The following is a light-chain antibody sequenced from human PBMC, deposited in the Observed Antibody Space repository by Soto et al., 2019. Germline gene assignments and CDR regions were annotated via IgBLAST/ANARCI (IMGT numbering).Light chain of an antibody. CDR3: QQYNNWPPGIT. CDR1: QSVSNN. J-gene: IGKJ5*01. Sequence: EIVVTQSPATLSVSPGERATLSCRASQSVSNNLAWFQQKPGQAPRVLIYGSSTRATGIPARFGGSGSGTEFTLTISSLQSEDSAVYYCQQYNNWPPGITFGQGTRLEIK. CDR2: GSS. V-gene: IGKV3-15*01.